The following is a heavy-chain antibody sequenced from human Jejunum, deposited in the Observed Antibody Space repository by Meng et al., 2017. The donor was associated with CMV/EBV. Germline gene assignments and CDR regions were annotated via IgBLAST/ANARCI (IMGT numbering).Heavy chain of an antibody. D-gene: IGHD1-26*01. Sequence: FSSYTMPWVRQAPVKGLAWVLSISTTSTYISYADSVRGRFTVSRDNAKNSLSLQMNSLRADDTAVYYCARITWGEYSGSYRGNFDYWGQGTLVTVSS. CDR3: ARITWGEYSGSYRGNFDY. CDR1: FSSYT. V-gene: IGHV3-21*01. J-gene: IGHJ4*02. CDR2: ISTTSTYI.